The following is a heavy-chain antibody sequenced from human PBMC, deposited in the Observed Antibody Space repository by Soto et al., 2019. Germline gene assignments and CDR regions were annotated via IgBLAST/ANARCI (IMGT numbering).Heavy chain of an antibody. D-gene: IGHD3-3*02. J-gene: IGHJ3*02. CDR3: AREGPTFAPNLGQFCAFDI. Sequence: ASVKVSCKASGYTFTSYYMHWVRQAPGQGLEWMGIINPSGGSTSYAQKFQGRVTMTSDTSTSTVYMELSSLRAEDTAVYYCAREGPTFAPNLGQFCAFDIWGQGTMVTVSS. V-gene: IGHV1-46*03. CDR1: GYTFTSYY. CDR2: INPSGGST.